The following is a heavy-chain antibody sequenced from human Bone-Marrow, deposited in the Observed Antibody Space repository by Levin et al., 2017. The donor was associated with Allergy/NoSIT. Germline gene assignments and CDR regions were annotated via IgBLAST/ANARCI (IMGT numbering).Heavy chain of an antibody. J-gene: IGHJ6*02. CDR1: GGSLSTDDAY. D-gene: IGHD6-6*01. Sequence: MSSETLSLTCKVSGGSLSTDDAYWSWIRQSPGKGLEWIGYIHHRGNTFYNPSLQYRVTISLDWSENQFSLTLPSVTAADTAVYFCASLQYSPSFHYYGLDVWGPGATVIVSS. CDR3: ASLQYSPSFHYYGLDV. V-gene: IGHV4-30-4*01. CDR2: IHHRGNT.